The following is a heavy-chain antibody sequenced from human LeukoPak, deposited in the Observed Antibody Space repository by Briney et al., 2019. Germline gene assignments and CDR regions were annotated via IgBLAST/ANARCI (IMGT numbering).Heavy chain of an antibody. V-gene: IGHV4-30-4*08. D-gene: IGHD3-3*01. CDR3: ARHTVYYDFWSGPDY. J-gene: IGHJ4*02. CDR1: GGSISSGDYY. Sequence: SETLSLTCTVSGGSISSGDYYWSWIRQPPGKGLEWIGHTHYSGITYYSPSLKSRLTISVDTSKNQFSLKLSSVTAADTAVYYCARHTVYYDFWSGPDYWGQGTLVTVSS. CDR2: THYSGIT.